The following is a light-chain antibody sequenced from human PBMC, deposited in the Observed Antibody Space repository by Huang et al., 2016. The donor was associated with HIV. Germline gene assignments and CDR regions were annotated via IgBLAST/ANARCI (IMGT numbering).Light chain of an antibody. CDR1: KSISNY. CDR2: DAA. V-gene: IGKV3-11*01. Sequence: EIVLTQSPATLSLSPGERATLSCRASKSISNYLAWYQQKPGQAPRLLIYDAANRATGIPARFSGSGSGTDVTLTISSLESEDFAVYYCQQRSRTFGGGTKVEIK. J-gene: IGKJ4*01. CDR3: QQRSRT.